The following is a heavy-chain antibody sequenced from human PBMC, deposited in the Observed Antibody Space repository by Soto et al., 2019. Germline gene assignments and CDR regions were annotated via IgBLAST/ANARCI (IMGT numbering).Heavy chain of an antibody. V-gene: IGHV4-4*02. J-gene: IGHJ4*02. D-gene: IGHD5-12*01. CDR1: GGSISSSNW. CDR3: ARRRRDGYNPLDY. Sequence: TLSLTCAVSGGSISSSNWWSWVRQPPGKGLEWIGEIYHSGSTNYNPSLKSRVTISVDKSKNQFSLKLSSVTAADTAVYYCARRRRDGYNPLDYWGQGTLVTVSS. CDR2: IYHSGST.